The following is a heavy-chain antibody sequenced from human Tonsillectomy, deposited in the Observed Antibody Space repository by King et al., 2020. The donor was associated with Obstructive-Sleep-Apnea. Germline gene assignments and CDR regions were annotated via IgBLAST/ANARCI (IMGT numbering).Heavy chain of an antibody. CDR2: LRSDGINK. V-gene: IGHV3-30*02. J-gene: IGHJ5*02. Sequence: VQLVESGGGMVQPGRSLRLSCTASGFSFSSFVMHWVRQAPGKGLEWVASLRSDGINKYYADSVQGRFIISRDNAKDTLFLQMNRLRVEDTGVYYCARVGLEWPQDYNWLHPWGQGTLVTVSS. D-gene: IGHD3-3*01. CDR3: ARVGLEWPQDYNWLHP. CDR1: GFSFSSFV.